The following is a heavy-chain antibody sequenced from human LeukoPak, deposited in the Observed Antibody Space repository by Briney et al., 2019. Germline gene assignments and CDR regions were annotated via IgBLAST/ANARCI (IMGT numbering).Heavy chain of an antibody. J-gene: IGHJ5*02. CDR3: ARVQYQLLYSGWFDP. D-gene: IGHD2-2*02. V-gene: IGHV1-69*13. CDR1: GYTFTGYY. Sequence: SVKVSCKPSGYTFTGYYMPWVGQAPGHGRRWMGGFVPIFGTANYAQKFQGRVTITADESTSTAYMERSSLRSDDTAVYYCARVQYQLLYSGWFDPWGQGTLVTVSS. CDR2: FVPIFGTA.